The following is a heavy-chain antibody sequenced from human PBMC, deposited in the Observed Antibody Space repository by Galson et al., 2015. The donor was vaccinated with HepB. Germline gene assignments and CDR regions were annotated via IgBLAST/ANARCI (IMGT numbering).Heavy chain of an antibody. CDR3: ARDQSEQWLVGNDAFDI. CDR1: GFTFSSYA. V-gene: IGHV3-30*04. CDR2: ISYDGSNK. J-gene: IGHJ3*02. Sequence: LRLSCAASGFTFSSYAMHWVRQAPGKGLEWVAVISYDGSNKYYADSVKGRFTISRDNSKNTLYLQMNSLRAEDTAVYYCARDQSEQWLVGNDAFDIWGQGTMVTVSS. D-gene: IGHD6-19*01.